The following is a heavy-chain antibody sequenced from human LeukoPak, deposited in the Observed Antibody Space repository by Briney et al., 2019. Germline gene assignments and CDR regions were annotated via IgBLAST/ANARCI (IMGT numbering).Heavy chain of an antibody. J-gene: IGHJ4*02. CDR1: GFTFGSYA. CDR2: ISGSGGST. CDR3: ARDLYGSGSYYFDS. D-gene: IGHD3-10*01. V-gene: IGHV3-23*01. Sequence: GGSLRLSCAASGFTFGSYAMTWVRLAPGKGLEWVSGISGSGGSTNYADSVEGRLTISRDNSKNLLYVQMNSLRAEDTALYYCARDLYGSGSYYFDSWGQGTLVTVSS.